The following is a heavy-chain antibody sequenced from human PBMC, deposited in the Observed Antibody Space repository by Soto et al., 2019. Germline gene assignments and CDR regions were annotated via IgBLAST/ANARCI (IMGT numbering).Heavy chain of an antibody. V-gene: IGHV1-69*13. CDR3: ARSQGGSSSLDIYYYYYYGMDV. Sequence: SVKVSCKAAGGTFSSYAISWVRQAPGQGLEWMGGVIPIFGTAKYAQKFQGRVTITADESTSTGYMELRSLRSEDTAVYYCARSQGGSSSLDIYYYYYYGMDVWGQGTTVTVSS. D-gene: IGHD2-15*01. CDR2: VIPIFGTA. CDR1: GGTFSSYA. J-gene: IGHJ6*02.